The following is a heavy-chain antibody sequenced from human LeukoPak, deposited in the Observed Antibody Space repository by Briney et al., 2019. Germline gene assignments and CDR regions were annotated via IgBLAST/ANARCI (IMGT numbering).Heavy chain of an antibody. D-gene: IGHD6-19*01. CDR2: INSDGSTT. CDR1: GFTFSGYW. CDR3: ARVIYSGWQGELSD. V-gene: IGHV3-74*01. J-gene: IGHJ4*02. Sequence: GGSLRLSCAASGFTFSGYWMHWVRQAPGKGLVWVSRINSDGSTTSYADSVMGRFTISRDNDKNTLYLQMNSLRAEDTAVYYCARVIYSGWQGELSDWGQGTLVTVSS.